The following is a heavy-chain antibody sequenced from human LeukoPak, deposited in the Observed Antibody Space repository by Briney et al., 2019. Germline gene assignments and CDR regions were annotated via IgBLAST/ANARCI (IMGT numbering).Heavy chain of an antibody. CDR2: ISYDGSNK. Sequence: GRSLRLSCAASGFTFSSYGMHWVRQAPGKGLEWVAVISYDGSNKYYADSVKGRFTISRDNSKNTLYLQMNSLRAEDTAVYYCAKREAGKHFVGAFDIWGQGTMATVSS. J-gene: IGHJ3*02. V-gene: IGHV3-30*18. D-gene: IGHD6-19*01. CDR3: AKREAGKHFVGAFDI. CDR1: GFTFSSYG.